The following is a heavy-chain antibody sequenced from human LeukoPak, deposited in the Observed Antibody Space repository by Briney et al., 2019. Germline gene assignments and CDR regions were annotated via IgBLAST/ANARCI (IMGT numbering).Heavy chain of an antibody. CDR1: GGSFSSCY. J-gene: IGHJ4*02. CDR3: ARAGFALAPHRGTPFDY. CDR2: INHSGTT. Sequence: SETLSLTCAVYGGSFSSCYWSWIRQPPGKGLEWIGEINHSGTTNYNSSLKSRATISVDTSRNQFSLKLSSVTAADTAVYYCARAGFALAPHRGTPFDYWGQGTLVTVSS. V-gene: IGHV4-34*01. D-gene: IGHD6-6*01.